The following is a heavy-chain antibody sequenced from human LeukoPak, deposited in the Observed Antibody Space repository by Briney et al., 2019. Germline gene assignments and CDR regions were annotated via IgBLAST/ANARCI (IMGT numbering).Heavy chain of an antibody. CDR2: LTGSGGST. CDR1: GFTFSNYA. V-gene: IGHV3-23*01. D-gene: IGHD2/OR15-2a*01. CDR3: ARRGYTFSDALDI. J-gene: IGHJ3*02. Sequence: GGSLRLSCAASGFTFSNYAMSWVRQAPGKGLEWVSTLTGSGGSTYYADSVKGRFTISRDNSKNTLYLQMNSLRAEDTAVYYCARRGYTFSDALDIWGQGTMVTVSS.